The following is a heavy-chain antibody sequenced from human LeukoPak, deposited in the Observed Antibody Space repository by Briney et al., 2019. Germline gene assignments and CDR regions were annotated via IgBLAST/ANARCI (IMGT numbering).Heavy chain of an antibody. CDR1: GLTFSTYS. Sequence: GGSLRLSCAASGLTFSTYSMNWVRQAPGKGLEWVSYILNTGSTIYYADSVKGRFTISRDNAKNSLYLQMSGLRAEDTAVYYCARDKGILPDYWGQGTLVTVSS. V-gene: IGHV3-48*01. CDR3: ARDKGILPDY. CDR2: ILNTGSTI. D-gene: IGHD2/OR15-2a*01. J-gene: IGHJ4*02.